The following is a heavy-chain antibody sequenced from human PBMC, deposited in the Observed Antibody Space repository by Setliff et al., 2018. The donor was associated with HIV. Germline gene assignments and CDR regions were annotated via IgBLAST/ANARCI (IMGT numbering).Heavy chain of an antibody. CDR2: IYTSGTT. CDR3: ARLIHTGLLYFDY. Sequence: SETLSLTCFVSGVSTSGHFWGWIRQPPGKGLEWIGYIYTSGTTEYNPSLDSRVTISVDTSRDQFSLNLRSVTAADTALYFCARLIHTGLLYFDYWGLGMWVTV. V-gene: IGHV4-4*09. J-gene: IGHJ4*02. D-gene: IGHD2-8*02. CDR1: GVSTSGHF.